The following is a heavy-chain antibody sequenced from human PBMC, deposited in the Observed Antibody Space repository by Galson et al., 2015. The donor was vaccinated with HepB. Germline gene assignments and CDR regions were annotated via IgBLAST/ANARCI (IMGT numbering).Heavy chain of an antibody. J-gene: IGHJ4*02. CDR2: IDPSDSYT. Sequence: QSGAEVKKPGESLRISCTGSGYSFTSNWINWVRQMPGKGLEWIGRIDPSDSYTDYSPSFQGHVTISADNSISTAYLQWSSLKASDTAMYYCARRGYSGYDFDSWGQGTLVTVSS. V-gene: IGHV5-10-1*01. CDR3: ARRGYSGYDFDS. CDR1: GYSFTSNW. D-gene: IGHD5-12*01.